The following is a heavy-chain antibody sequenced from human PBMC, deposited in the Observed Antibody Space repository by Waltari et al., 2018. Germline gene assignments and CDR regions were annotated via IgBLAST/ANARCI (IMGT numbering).Heavy chain of an antibody. J-gene: IGHJ4*02. D-gene: IGHD5-18*01. V-gene: IGHV4-31*03. CDR3: ARDAGREDTAMVTS. Sequence: QVQLQESGPGLVKPSQTLSLTCTVSGGSISSGGYYWTWIRQHPGKGLEWIGYIYYSGSTYYNPSLKSRVTISVDTSKNQFSLKLSSVTAADTAVYYCARDAGREDTAMVTSWGQGTLVTVSS. CDR2: IYYSGST. CDR1: GGSISSGGYY.